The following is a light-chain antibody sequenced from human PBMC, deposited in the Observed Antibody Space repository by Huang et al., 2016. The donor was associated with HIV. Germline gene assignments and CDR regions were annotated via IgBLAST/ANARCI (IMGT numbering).Light chain of an antibody. CDR2: DAS. Sequence: ETVLTQSPATLYLSPGERATLSCRASQSVNRYLAWYQQKPGQTPRLLIYDASNRATGIPARFSGSGSGTDFTLTISSLEPEDFAVYYCQQRKYWPPITFGQGTRLEIK. CDR3: QQRKYWPPIT. J-gene: IGKJ5*01. V-gene: IGKV3-11*01. CDR1: QSVNRY.